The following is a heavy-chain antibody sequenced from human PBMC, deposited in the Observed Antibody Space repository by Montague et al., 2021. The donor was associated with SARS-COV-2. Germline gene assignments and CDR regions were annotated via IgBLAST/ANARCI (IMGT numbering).Heavy chain of an antibody. V-gene: IGHV4-34*01. CDR1: GGSFSSYY. Sequence: SETLSLTCAVYGGSFSSYYWSWIRQPPGKGLEWIGEINHSGRTNYNPSLKSRVTISVDTSKNQFSLKLSSVTAADTAVYYCARGRVILVWFGELLSGGDYYGMDVWGQGTTVTVSS. CDR3: ARGRVILVWFGELLSGGDYYGMDV. CDR2: INHSGRT. J-gene: IGHJ6*02. D-gene: IGHD3-10*01.